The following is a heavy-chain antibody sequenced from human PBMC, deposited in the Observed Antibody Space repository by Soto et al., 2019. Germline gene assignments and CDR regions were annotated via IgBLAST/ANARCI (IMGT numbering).Heavy chain of an antibody. V-gene: IGHV4-31*03. CDR3: ARGRSSTSPYPIGF. CDR2: IYYSGST. CDR1: GGSISSGGYY. Sequence: QVQLQESGPGLVKPSQTLSLTCTVSGGSISSGGYYWSWIRRHPGKGLEWIGYIYYSGSTYYNPTLKSRVTISVDTSKNQFSMKLSSVTAADTAVYYCARGRSSTSPYPIGFWGQGTLVTVSS. J-gene: IGHJ4*02. D-gene: IGHD2-2*01.